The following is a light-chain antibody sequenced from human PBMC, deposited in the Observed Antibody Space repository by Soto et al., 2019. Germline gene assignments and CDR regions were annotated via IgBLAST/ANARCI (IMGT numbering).Light chain of an antibody. CDR1: QSISSW. J-gene: IGKJ4*01. CDR2: DAS. V-gene: IGKV1-5*01. Sequence: DIQMTQFPSTLSASVGDRVTITCRASQSISSWLAWYQQKPEKAPKLLISDASTLKSGVPSRFSGSGSGTEFTLTISSLQSDDFATYYCQQYKSYWVTFGGGTKVEIK. CDR3: QQYKSYWVT.